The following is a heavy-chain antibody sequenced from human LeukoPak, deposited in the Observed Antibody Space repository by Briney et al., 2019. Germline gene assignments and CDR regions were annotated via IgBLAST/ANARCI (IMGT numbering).Heavy chain of an antibody. D-gene: IGHD6-13*01. J-gene: IGHJ4*02. Sequence: GGSLRLSCAASGFTFSSYAMSCVREAPGKGLEWVSAISGSGGSTYYADSVKGRFTISRDNSKNTLYLQMNSLRAEDTAVYYCARVAAAGHFDYWGQGTLVTVSS. CDR2: ISGSGGST. CDR1: GFTFSSYA. CDR3: ARVAAAGHFDY. V-gene: IGHV3-23*01.